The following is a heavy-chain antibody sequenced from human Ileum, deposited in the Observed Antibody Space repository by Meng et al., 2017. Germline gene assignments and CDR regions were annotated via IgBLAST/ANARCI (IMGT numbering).Heavy chain of an antibody. Sequence: GESLKISCAASGFTVSSNYISWVRQAPGKGLEWVSVIYSGGNTYYADSVKGRFTISRDNSKNTLYLQMNSLRAEDTAVYYCARDQGGYDFWSGYYADWGQGTLVTVSS. CDR3: ARDQGGYDFWSGYYAD. CDR2: IYSGGNT. V-gene: IGHV3-53*01. J-gene: IGHJ4*02. D-gene: IGHD3-3*01. CDR1: GFTVSSNY.